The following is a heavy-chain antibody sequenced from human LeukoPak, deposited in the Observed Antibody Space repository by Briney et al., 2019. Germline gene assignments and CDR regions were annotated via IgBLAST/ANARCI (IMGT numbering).Heavy chain of an antibody. Sequence: PGGSLRLSCAASGFTFSNYAMSWVRQAPGKGLEWVSTISGSGAGTYYADSVKGRFTISRGNSKNTLYLQMHSLRAEDTAVYYCATNTSSWSFDYWGQGTLVTVSS. J-gene: IGHJ4*02. CDR1: GFTFSNYA. CDR3: ATNTSSWSFDY. CDR2: ISGSGAGT. V-gene: IGHV3-23*01. D-gene: IGHD6-13*01.